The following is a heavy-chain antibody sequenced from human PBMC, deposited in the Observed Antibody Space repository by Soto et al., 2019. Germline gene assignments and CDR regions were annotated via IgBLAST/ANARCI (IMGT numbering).Heavy chain of an antibody. CDR1: GFSFSTYD. V-gene: IGHV3-48*02. Sequence: EVQLVESGGGLVQPGGSLRLSCAASGFSFSTYDMNWVRQAPGKGLEWVSYISSGGQTIKSTDSVKGRFTISRDNAKNSLYLQMGGLRDEDTGVYYWARDPQRGYSGMDVWGQGTTVTVSS. CDR3: ARDPQRGYSGMDV. D-gene: IGHD2-2*01. J-gene: IGHJ6*02. CDR2: ISSGGQTI.